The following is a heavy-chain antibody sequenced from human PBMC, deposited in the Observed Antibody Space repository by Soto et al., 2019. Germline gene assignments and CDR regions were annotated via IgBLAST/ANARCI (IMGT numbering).Heavy chain of an antibody. Sequence: SVKVSCKASGGTFSSYAISWLRQAPGQGLAWMGGIIPIFGTAHYAQKFQGRVTITADESTSTAYMELSSLRSEDTAVYYCARDLSAVYCGGDCYYHDAFDIWGQGTMVTVS. CDR1: GGTFSSYA. J-gene: IGHJ3*02. V-gene: IGHV1-69*13. CDR2: IIPIFGTA. CDR3: ARDLSAVYCGGDCYYHDAFDI. D-gene: IGHD2-21*02.